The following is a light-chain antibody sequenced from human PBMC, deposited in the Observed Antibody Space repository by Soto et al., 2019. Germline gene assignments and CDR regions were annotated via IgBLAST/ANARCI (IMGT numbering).Light chain of an antibody. CDR3: VAWDDSLNGYVV. J-gene: IGLJ2*01. V-gene: IGLV1-44*01. Sequence: QAVVTQPPSASGTPGQRVTISCSGSSSNTGSNTVNWYQQLPGTAPKLVIYSNNQRPSGVPDRFSGSKSGTSASLAISGLQSEDEADYYCVAWDDSLNGYVVFGGGTKVTVL. CDR1: SSNTGSNT. CDR2: SNN.